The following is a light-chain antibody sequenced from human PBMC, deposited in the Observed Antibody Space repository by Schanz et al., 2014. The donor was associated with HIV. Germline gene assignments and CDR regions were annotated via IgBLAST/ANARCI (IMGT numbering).Light chain of an antibody. J-gene: IGKJ3*01. CDR1: QDISNY. V-gene: IGKV1-33*01. CDR2: DAS. Sequence: DIQLTQSPSSLSASVGDRVTITCQASQDISNYLNWYQQKPGKAPKLLIYDASNLETGVPSRFSGSGSGTDFTVTISSLQPEDIATYYCQQYDSLLTFGPGTKVDIK. CDR3: QQYDSLLT.